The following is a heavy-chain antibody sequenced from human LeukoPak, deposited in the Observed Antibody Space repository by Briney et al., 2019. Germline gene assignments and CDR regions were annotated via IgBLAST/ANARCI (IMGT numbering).Heavy chain of an antibody. V-gene: IGHV3-23*01. Sequence: GGSLRLSCAASGFTFSSYAMSWVRQAPGKGLEWVSAISGSGGSTYYADSVKGRFTISRDNSKNTLYLQMNSLRAEDTAVYCCANCPEVAATLGYYYYMDVWGKGTTVTVSS. J-gene: IGHJ6*03. CDR1: GFTFSSYA. CDR3: ANCPEVAATLGYYYYMDV. D-gene: IGHD2-15*01. CDR2: ISGSGGST.